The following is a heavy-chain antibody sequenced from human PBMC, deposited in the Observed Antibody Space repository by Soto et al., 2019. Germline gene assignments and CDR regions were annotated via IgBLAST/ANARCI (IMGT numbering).Heavy chain of an antibody. CDR1: GFTFTGSA. CDR3: ADLKWSRSYLP. Sequence: GGSLRLSCAASGFTFTGSALHWVRQASGTGLEWVGRIRSKADNYATAYAASVKGRFTISRDDSKNSLFLQMNSLTTEDTAIYYCADLKWSRSYLPWGQGTLVTVSS. V-gene: IGHV3-73*01. J-gene: IGHJ1*01. CDR2: IRSKADNYAT. D-gene: IGHD3-3*01.